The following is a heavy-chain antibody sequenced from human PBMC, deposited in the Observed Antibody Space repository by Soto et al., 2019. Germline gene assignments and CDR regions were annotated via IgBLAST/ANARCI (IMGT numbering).Heavy chain of an antibody. Sequence: KSXXTLSLPCAVYGGSFSGYYWSWIRQPPGKGLELIGEINHSGSTNYNPSLKSRVTISVDTSKNQFSLKLSSVTAADTAVYYCARGRNYYDFWSGYYTSYYYGMDVWGQGTTVTVSS. CDR2: INHSGST. D-gene: IGHD3-3*01. CDR1: GGSFSGYY. V-gene: IGHV4-34*01. CDR3: ARGRNYYDFWSGYYTSYYYGMDV. J-gene: IGHJ6*02.